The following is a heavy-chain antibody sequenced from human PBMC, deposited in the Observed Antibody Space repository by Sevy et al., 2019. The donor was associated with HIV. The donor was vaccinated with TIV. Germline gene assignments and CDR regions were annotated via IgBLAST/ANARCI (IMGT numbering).Heavy chain of an antibody. CDR1: GFTFSSYG. Sequence: GGSLRLSCAASGFTFSSYGMHWVRQAPGKGLEWVAFIRYDGSNKYYADSVKGRFTISRNNSKNTLYLKMNSLRAEDTAVYYGAKNCHSSGYYYYYYMDVWGKGTTVTVSS. J-gene: IGHJ6*03. V-gene: IGHV3-30*02. CDR2: IRYDGSNK. CDR3: AKNCHSSGYYYYYYMDV. D-gene: IGHD3-22*01.